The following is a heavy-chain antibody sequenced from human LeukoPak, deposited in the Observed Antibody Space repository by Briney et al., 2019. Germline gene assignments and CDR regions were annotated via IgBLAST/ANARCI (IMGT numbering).Heavy chain of an antibody. CDR2: IYYSGST. J-gene: IGHJ3*02. V-gene: IGHV4-59*01. Sequence: SETLSLTCTVSGGSISSYYWSWIRQPAGKGLEWIGYIYYSGSTNYNPSLKSRVTISVDTSKTQFSLKLSSVTAADTAVYYCARSGYSYGADAFDIWGQGTMVTVSS. CDR3: ARSGYSYGADAFDI. CDR1: GGSISSYY. D-gene: IGHD5-18*01.